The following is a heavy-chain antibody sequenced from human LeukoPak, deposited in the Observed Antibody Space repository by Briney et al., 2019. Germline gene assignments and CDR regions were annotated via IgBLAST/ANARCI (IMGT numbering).Heavy chain of an antibody. D-gene: IGHD3-3*01. V-gene: IGHV4-4*07. Sequence: NPSETLSLTCTVSGGSISSYYWSWIRQPAGKGVEWIGRIYTSGSTNYNPSLKSRVTMSVDTSKNQFSLKLSSVTAADTAVYYCARDYYDFWSGLEPTNYYYYYMDVWGKGTTVTVSS. CDR2: IYTSGST. CDR3: ARDYYDFWSGLEPTNYYYYYMDV. J-gene: IGHJ6*03. CDR1: GGSISSYY.